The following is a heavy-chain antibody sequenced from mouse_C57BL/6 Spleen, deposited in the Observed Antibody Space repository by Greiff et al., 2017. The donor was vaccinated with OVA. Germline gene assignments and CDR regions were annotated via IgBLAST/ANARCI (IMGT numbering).Heavy chain of an antibody. J-gene: IGHJ3*01. V-gene: IGHV3-6*01. Sequence: EVKLVESGPGLVKPSQSLSLTCSVTGYSITSGYYWNWIRQFPGNKLEWMGYISYDGSNNYNPSLKNRISITRDTSKNQFFLKLNSGATEDTATYYCAREEDYWGQGTLVTVSA. CDR1: GYSITSGYY. CDR3: AREEDY. CDR2: ISYDGSN.